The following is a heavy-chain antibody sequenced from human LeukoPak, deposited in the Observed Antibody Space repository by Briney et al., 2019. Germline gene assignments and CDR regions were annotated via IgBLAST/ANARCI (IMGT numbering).Heavy chain of an antibody. V-gene: IGHV3-23*01. Sequence: GGSLRLSCAASGFTFSIYAMSWVRQAPGKGLEWVSAISGSGGSAYYANSVKGRFTISRDNSKNTLYLQMNSLRAEDTALYYCAKTGSWGSSNYYFDYWGQGTLVTVSS. CDR2: ISGSGGSA. J-gene: IGHJ4*02. D-gene: IGHD2-15*01. CDR3: AKTGSWGSSNYYFDY. CDR1: GFTFSIYA.